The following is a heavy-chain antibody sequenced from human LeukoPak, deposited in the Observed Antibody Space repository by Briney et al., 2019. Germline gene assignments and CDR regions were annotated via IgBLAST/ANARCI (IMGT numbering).Heavy chain of an antibody. Sequence: SETLSLTCTVSGGSISSYYWSWIRQPPGKGLEWIGYIYYSGSTNYNPSLKSRVTISVDTPKNQFSLKLSSVTAADTAVYYCARHGPYSSGSPSYFDYWGQGTLVTVSS. D-gene: IGHD6-19*01. CDR2: IYYSGST. CDR1: GGSISSYY. V-gene: IGHV4-59*08. J-gene: IGHJ4*02. CDR3: ARHGPYSSGSPSYFDY.